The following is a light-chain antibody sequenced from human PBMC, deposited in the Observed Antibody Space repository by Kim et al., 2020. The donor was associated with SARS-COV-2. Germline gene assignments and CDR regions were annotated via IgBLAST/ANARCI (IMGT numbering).Light chain of an antibody. CDR3: QSYDNSLSSYV. CDR1: RSNIGAFYD. Sequence: PISRTACRSNIGAFYDVHSYQHLPTTAPNLLIYGNSNRPSGVPDRFSGSNSGTSASLAITGLQAEDEADYYCQSYDNSLSSYVFGSGTKVTVL. V-gene: IGLV1-40*01. J-gene: IGLJ1*01. CDR2: GNS.